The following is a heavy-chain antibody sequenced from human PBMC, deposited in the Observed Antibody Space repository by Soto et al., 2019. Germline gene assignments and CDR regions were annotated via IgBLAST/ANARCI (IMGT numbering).Heavy chain of an antibody. CDR1: GFTFKLYT. J-gene: IGHJ4*02. D-gene: IGHD6-13*01. V-gene: IGHV3-21*01. CDR3: ARDAASSLDH. Sequence: EVQLVESGGGLVKPGGYLRLCCAASGFTFKLYTMPWVRQAPGKGLEWVSFCTPSSSSISYADSVEGRFTISRDNARNSLYLQIHNLRAEDTAVYYCARDAASSLDHWGQGTLVTVSS. CDR2: CTPSSSSI.